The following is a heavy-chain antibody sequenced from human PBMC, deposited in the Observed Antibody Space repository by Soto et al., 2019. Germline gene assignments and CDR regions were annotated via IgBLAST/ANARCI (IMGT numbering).Heavy chain of an antibody. V-gene: IGHV1-8*01. D-gene: IGHD3-10*01. CDR2: MNPNSGNT. CDR1: GYTFTSYD. J-gene: IGHJ6*03. CDR3: ARVPAHLDLWFGVYYYYMDF. Sequence: ASVKVSCKASGYTFTSYDINWVRQATGQGLEWMGWMNPNSGNTGYAQKFQGRVTMTRNTSISTAYMELSSLRSEDTAVYYCARVPAHLDLWFGVYYYYMDFWGKAIMVTVSS.